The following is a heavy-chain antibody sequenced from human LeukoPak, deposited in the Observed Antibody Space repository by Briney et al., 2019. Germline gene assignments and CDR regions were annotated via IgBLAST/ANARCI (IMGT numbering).Heavy chain of an antibody. CDR2: IYYSGST. CDR3: ARVRDGYNFGFDY. D-gene: IGHD5-24*01. CDR1: GGSISSGIYY. J-gene: IGHJ4*02. V-gene: IGHV4-31*03. Sequence: SETLSLTCSVSGGSISSGIYYWSWIRQHPGKGLEWIGYIYYSGSTYYSPSLKSRVTISVDTSKNQFSLKLSSVTAADTAVYYCARVRDGYNFGFDYWGQGTLVTVSS.